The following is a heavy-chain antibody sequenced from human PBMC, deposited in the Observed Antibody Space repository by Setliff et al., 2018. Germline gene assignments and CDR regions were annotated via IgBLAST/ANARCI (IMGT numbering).Heavy chain of an antibody. J-gene: IGHJ4*02. V-gene: IGHV3-21*01. D-gene: IGHD6-13*01. CDR2: ISSSSSYI. CDR3: ASRTISPAYSSSHPPNY. CDR1: AFTFSSYS. Sequence: GGSLSLSCAASAFTFSSYSMNWVRQAPGKGLEWVSSISSSSSYIYYADSVKGRFTISRDNAKNSLYLQMNSLRAEDTAVYYCASRTISPAYSSSHPPNYWGQGTLVTVSS.